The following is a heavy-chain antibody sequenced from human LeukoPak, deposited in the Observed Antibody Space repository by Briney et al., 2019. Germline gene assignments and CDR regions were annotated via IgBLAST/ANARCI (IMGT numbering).Heavy chain of an antibody. D-gene: IGHD2-2*01. CDR1: GYSFTSYW. Sequence: GESLKISCKGSGYSFTSYWIGWVRQMPGKGLEWMGIIHPGDSDTRYSPSFQGQVTISADKSISTAYLQWSSLKASDTAMYYCARLSGYCSSTSCYRLNWFDPWGQGTLVTVSS. J-gene: IGHJ5*02. CDR2: IHPGDSDT. V-gene: IGHV5-51*01. CDR3: ARLSGYCSSTSCYRLNWFDP.